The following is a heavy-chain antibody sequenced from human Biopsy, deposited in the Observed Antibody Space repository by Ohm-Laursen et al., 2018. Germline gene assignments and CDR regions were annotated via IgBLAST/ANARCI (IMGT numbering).Heavy chain of an antibody. V-gene: IGHV4-31*03. J-gene: IGHJ2*01. D-gene: IGHD3-9*01. CDR1: GASVKTSGYF. CDR3: VREPKTGTAEAWYFDL. CDR2: ISYNERT. Sequence: SDTLSLTCSVSGASVKTSGYFWAWIRQRPGEGLEWIGYISYNERTHYNPSLTSRLAISFDTSNNRISLQLRSVSVADTAVYYCVREPKTGTAEAWYFDLWGRGSPVTVPS.